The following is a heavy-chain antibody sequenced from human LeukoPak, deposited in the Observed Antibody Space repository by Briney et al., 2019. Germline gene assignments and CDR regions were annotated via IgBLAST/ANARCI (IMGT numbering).Heavy chain of an antibody. V-gene: IGHV1-24*01. J-gene: IGHJ4*01. D-gene: IGHD1-26*01. CDR1: GYTLTELS. CDR3: ATFSRASFYSGSYSFKDY. CDR2: FDPEDGET. Sequence: ASVKVSCKVSGYTLTELSMHWVRQAPGKGLEWMGGFDPEDGETIYAQKFQGRVTMTEDTSTDTAYMELSSLRSEDTAVYYCATFSRASFYSGSYSFKDYWGHLTLVTDCS.